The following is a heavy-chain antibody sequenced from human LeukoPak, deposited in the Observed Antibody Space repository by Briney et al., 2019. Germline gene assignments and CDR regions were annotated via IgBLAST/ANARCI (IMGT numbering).Heavy chain of an antibody. CDR2: INHSGST. CDR3: ARASIAAADKGNWFDP. CDR1: GGSFSGYY. J-gene: IGHJ5*02. V-gene: IGHV4-34*01. D-gene: IGHD6-13*01. Sequence: PSETLSLTCAVYGGSFSGYYWSWIRQPPGKGLEWIGEINHSGSTNYNPSLKSRVTISVDTSKNQFSLKLSSVTAADTAVYYCARASIAAADKGNWFDPWGQGTLVTVSS.